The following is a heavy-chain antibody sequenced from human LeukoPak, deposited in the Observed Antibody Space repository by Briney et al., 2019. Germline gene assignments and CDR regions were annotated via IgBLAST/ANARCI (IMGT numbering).Heavy chain of an antibody. Sequence: GGSLRLSCAASGFTFSSYAMSWVRQAPGKGLEWVSAISGSGGSTYYADSVKGRFTIPRDNSKNTLYLQMNSLRAEDTAVYYCAKVKVGVTRVLDYWGQGTLVTVXS. CDR1: GFTFSSYA. D-gene: IGHD1-26*01. CDR3: AKVKVGVTRVLDY. CDR2: ISGSGGST. V-gene: IGHV3-23*01. J-gene: IGHJ4*02.